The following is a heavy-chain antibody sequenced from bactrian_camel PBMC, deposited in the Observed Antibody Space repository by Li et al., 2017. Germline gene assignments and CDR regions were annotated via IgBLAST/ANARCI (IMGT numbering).Heavy chain of an antibody. J-gene: IGHJ4*01. Sequence: HVQLVESGGGSVQAGGSLRLSCEVSGITEGTNCIGWFRQAAGKEREGVAVIVTEGRSTYYADSVKGRFTISEDNAKNTLYLQMNSLKPEDSAMYYCAGAGPRWPGNCGEYNYWGQGTQVTVS. D-gene: IGHD7*01. CDR1: GITEGTNC. CDR2: IVTEGRST. V-gene: IGHV3S54*01. CDR3: AGAGPRWPGNCGEYNY.